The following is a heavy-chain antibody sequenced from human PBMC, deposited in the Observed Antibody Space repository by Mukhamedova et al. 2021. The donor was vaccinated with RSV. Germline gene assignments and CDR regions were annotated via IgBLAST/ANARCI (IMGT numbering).Heavy chain of an antibody. Sequence: SGGTNYAQKFQGRVTMTRDTSISTAYMELSRLRSDDTAVYYCARDRVAARPRGRNWFDRWGQGTLVTVSS. D-gene: IGHD6-6*01. V-gene: IGHV1-2*02. J-gene: IGHJ5*02. CDR3: ARDRVAARPRGRNWFDR. CDR2: SGGT.